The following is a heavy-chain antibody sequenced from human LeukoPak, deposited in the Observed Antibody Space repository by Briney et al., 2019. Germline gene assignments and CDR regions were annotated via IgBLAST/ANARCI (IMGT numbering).Heavy chain of an antibody. Sequence: PGGSLRLSCAASGFSFSSYAMYWVRQAPGKGLEWVSSIDASGGATYYADSVKGQFTISRDNSKNTFYLQMNSLRAEDTAVYFCAKGSGSGWYGWFAPWGQGTLVTVSS. CDR2: IDASGGAT. V-gene: IGHV3-23*01. CDR1: GFSFSSYA. D-gene: IGHD6-19*01. CDR3: AKGSGSGWYGWFAP. J-gene: IGHJ5*02.